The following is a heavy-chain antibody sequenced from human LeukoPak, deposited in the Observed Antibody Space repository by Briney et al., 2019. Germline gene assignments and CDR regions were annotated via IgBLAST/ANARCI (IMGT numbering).Heavy chain of an antibody. CDR1: GFTFSSYS. Sequence: GGSLRLSCAASGFTFSSYSMNWVRQAPGKGLEWVSSISSSSSYIYYADSVKGRFTISRDNAKNSLYLQMNSLRAEDTAVYYCARDWRWLHTEADFDYWGQGTLVTVSS. CDR2: ISSSSSYI. D-gene: IGHD5-24*01. J-gene: IGHJ4*02. CDR3: ARDWRWLHTEADFDY. V-gene: IGHV3-21*01.